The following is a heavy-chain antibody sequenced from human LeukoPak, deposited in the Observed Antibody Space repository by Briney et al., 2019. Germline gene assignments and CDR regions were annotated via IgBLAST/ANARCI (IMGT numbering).Heavy chain of an antibody. CDR3: VRDGEVVGNMDY. CDR2: INRRSNFI. Sequence: GGSLRLSCAASGFTFDNYNMDWVRQAPGKGLEWVSYINRRSNFIYYADSVKGRFTISRDNAKNSLYLQMNSLRVEDTAVYYCVRDGEVVGNMDYWGQGILVTVSS. CDR1: GFTFDNYN. V-gene: IGHV3-21*05. J-gene: IGHJ4*02. D-gene: IGHD2-2*01.